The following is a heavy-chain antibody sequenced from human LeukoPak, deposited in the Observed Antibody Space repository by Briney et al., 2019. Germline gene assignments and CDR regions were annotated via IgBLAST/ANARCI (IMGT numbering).Heavy chain of an antibody. CDR1: GYTFTSYD. V-gene: IGHV1-8*01. D-gene: IGHD3-3*01. CDR2: MNPNSGNT. Sequence: ASVKVSCKASGYTFTSYDINWMRQAPGQGLEWMGWMNPNSGNTGYAQKFQGRVTMTRNTSISTAYMELSSLRSEDTAVYYCARKIRFLEWLSYYYYGMDVWGQGTTVTVSS. CDR3: ARKIRFLEWLSYYYYGMDV. J-gene: IGHJ6*02.